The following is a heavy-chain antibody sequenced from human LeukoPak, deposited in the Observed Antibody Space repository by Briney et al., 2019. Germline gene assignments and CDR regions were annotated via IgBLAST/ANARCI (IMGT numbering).Heavy chain of an antibody. CDR2: INPSGGST. CDR1: GYTFTSYY. D-gene: IGHD2-21*02. Sequence: ASVKVSCKASGYTFTSYYMHWVRQAPGQGLEWMGIINPSGGSTSYAQKFQGRVTMTRDTSTSTVYMELSSLRSEDTAVYYCARSYCGGDCPMIDFDYWGQGTLVTVSS. V-gene: IGHV1-46*01. J-gene: IGHJ4*02. CDR3: ARSYCGGDCPMIDFDY.